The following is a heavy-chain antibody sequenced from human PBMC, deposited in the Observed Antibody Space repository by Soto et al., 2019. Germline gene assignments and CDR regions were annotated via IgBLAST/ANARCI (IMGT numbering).Heavy chain of an antibody. Sequence: QLQLQESGPGLVKPSETLSLTCTVSGGSISSSSYYWGWIRQPPGKGLEWIGGIYYSGSTYYNPSLKSRVTISVDTSKNQFSLKLSSVTAADTAVYYCARRLSDSLAPLGWFDPWGQGTLVTVSS. CDR3: ARRLSDSLAPLGWFDP. V-gene: IGHV4-39*01. CDR2: IYYSGST. J-gene: IGHJ5*02. D-gene: IGHD2-21*02. CDR1: GGSISSSSYY.